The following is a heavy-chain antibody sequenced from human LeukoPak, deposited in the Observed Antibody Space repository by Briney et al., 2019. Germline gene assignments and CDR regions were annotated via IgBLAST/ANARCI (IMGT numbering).Heavy chain of an antibody. CDR3: AKGWFGESGPIDY. Sequence: GGSLRLSCAASGFTFSSYGMHWVRQAPGKGLEWVAVISYDGSNKYYADSVKGRFTISRDNSKNTLYLQMNSLRAEDTAVYYCAKGWFGESGPIDYWGQGTLVTVSS. V-gene: IGHV3-30*18. D-gene: IGHD3-10*01. CDR2: ISYDGSNK. J-gene: IGHJ4*02. CDR1: GFTFSSYG.